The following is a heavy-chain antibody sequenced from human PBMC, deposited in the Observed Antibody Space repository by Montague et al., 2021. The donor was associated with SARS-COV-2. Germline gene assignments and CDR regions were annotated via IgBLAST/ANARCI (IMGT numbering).Heavy chain of an antibody. V-gene: IGHV3-11*01. CDR3: ARVWAYGFDL. CDR1: EFTFTDYY. D-gene: IGHD3-10*01. Sequence: RLSLSASEFTFTDYYMSWIRQAPGKGLEWISHISSSATKIFYADSVKGRFTISRDNAKSSLFLQLSSLRAEDTAVYFCARVWAYGFDLWGQGTLVTVSS. J-gene: IGHJ4*02. CDR2: ISSSATKI.